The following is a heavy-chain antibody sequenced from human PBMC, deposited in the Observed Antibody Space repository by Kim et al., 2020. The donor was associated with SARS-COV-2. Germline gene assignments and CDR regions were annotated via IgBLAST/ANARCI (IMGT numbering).Heavy chain of an antibody. CDR2: GGRI. CDR3: AKGSDFDS. Sequence: GGRIYNAAAVKGRFTISRDNSKNTLYLQMKSLRVDDTAVYYCAKGSDFDSWGQGTLVTVSS. J-gene: IGHJ4*02. V-gene: IGHV3-23*01.